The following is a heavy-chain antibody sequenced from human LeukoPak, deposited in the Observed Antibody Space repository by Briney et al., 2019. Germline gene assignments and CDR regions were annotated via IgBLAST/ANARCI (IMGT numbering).Heavy chain of an antibody. CDR1: GYTLTELS. CDR3: ATLADYYDSSGYYNWYFDY. Sequence: ASVKVSCKVSGYTLTELSMHWVRQAPGKGLEWMGGFDPEDGETIYAQKFQGRVTMTEDTSTDTAYMELSSLRSEDTAVYHCATLADYYDSSGYYNWYFDYWGQGTLVTVSS. J-gene: IGHJ4*02. D-gene: IGHD3-22*01. CDR2: FDPEDGET. V-gene: IGHV1-24*01.